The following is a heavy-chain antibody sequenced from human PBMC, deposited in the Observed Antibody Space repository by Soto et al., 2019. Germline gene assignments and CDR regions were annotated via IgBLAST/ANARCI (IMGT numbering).Heavy chain of an antibody. CDR3: AREPLT. J-gene: IGHJ4*02. V-gene: IGHV4-31*03. CDR1: GGSISSGGYY. Sequence: QVQLQESGPGLVKPSQTLSLTCTVSGGSISSGGYYWSWLRPHPGKGLEWIGYIYYSGSTYYNPSLNIRVTTSEDTSMKQFSLKLSSVTAADTTAYYCAREPLTWGQGTLVTVSS. CDR2: IYYSGST.